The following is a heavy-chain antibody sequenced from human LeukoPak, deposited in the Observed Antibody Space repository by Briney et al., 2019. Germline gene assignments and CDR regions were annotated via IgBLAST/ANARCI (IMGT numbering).Heavy chain of an antibody. D-gene: IGHD7-27*01. CDR1: GGSISSSSYY. Sequence: SETLSLTCTVSGGSISSSSYYWGWIRQPPGKGLEWIGSIYYSGSTYYKSSLKSRVTISVDTSKNQFSLKLSSVTAADTAVYYCARLGDYWGGLVSFDYWGQGTLVTVSS. J-gene: IGHJ4*02. V-gene: IGHV4-39*01. CDR3: ARLGDYWGGLVSFDY. CDR2: IYYSGST.